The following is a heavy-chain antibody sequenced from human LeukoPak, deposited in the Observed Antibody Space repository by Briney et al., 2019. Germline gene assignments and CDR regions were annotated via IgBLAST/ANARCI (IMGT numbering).Heavy chain of an antibody. CDR3: ARFGHCSSTSCYSPPYYYCGMDV. Sequence: GASVTVSCKASGGTFSSYAISWVRQPPGQGLEWMGGIIPIFGTANYAQKFQGRVTITTDESTSTAYMELSSLRSEDTAVYYCARFGHCSSTSCYSPPYYYCGMDVWGQGTTVTVSS. CDR1: GGTFSSYA. D-gene: IGHD2-2*01. J-gene: IGHJ6*02. V-gene: IGHV1-69*05. CDR2: IIPIFGTA.